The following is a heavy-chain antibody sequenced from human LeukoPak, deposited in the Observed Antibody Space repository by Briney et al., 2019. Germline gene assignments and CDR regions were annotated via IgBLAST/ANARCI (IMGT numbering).Heavy chain of an antibody. V-gene: IGHV1-69*02. CDR2: IIPILGIA. CDR1: GYTFTGYY. Sequence: ASVKVSCKASGYTFTGYYMHWVRQAPGQGLEWMGRIIPILGIANYAQKFQGRVTITADKSTSTAYMELSSLRSEDTAVYYCARAKSNDGGYYRKHFDYWGQGTLVTVSS. J-gene: IGHJ4*02. D-gene: IGHD3-22*01. CDR3: ARAKSNDGGYYRKHFDY.